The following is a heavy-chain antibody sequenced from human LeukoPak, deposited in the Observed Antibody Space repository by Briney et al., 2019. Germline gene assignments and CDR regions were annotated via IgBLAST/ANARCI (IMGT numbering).Heavy chain of an antibody. J-gene: IGHJ5*02. CDR2: ISGRVGST. CDR1: GFTFSSYA. CDR3: AKGGLVHRFDP. V-gene: IGHV3-23*01. Sequence: GGSLRLSCAASGFTFSSYAMSWVRQAPGKGLEWVSSISGRVGSTYYADSVKGRFTISRDNYKNTLYLQMNSLRAEDTAVYYCAKGGLVHRFDPWGQGTLVTVSS.